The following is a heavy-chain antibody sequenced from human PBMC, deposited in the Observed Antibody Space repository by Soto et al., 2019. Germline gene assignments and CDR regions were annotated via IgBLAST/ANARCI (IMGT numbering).Heavy chain of an antibody. J-gene: IGHJ5*02. Sequence: GESLKISCKGSGYSFTTYWIGWVRQMPGKGLEWMGIIYPGDSDTRYSPSFQGQVTISADKSISTAYLQWSSLKASDTAMYYCARLNGIPVAATNWFDPWGQGTLVTVSS. V-gene: IGHV5-51*01. CDR2: IYPGDSDT. CDR3: ARLNGIPVAATNWFDP. D-gene: IGHD6-19*01. CDR1: GYSFTTYW.